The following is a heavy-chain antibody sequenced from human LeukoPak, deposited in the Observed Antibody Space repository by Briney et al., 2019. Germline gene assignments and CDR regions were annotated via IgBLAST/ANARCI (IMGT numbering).Heavy chain of an antibody. V-gene: IGHV4-59*08. CDR2: IYYNGVT. J-gene: IGHJ5*02. Sequence: SETLSLTCTVSGVSITGYYCSWIRQSPGKGLEWIGYIYYNGVTNYNPSLRSRVTISVDTSKNQFSLKLSSVTAADTAVYYCARHESYGDANWFDPWGQGTLVTVSS. CDR1: GVSITGYY. D-gene: IGHD4-17*01. CDR3: ARHESYGDANWFDP.